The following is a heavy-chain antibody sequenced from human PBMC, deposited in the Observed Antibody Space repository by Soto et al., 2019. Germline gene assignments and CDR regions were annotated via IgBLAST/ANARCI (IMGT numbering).Heavy chain of an antibody. J-gene: IGHJ6*03. Sequence: ASVKVSCKASGYTFTSYGISWVRQAPGQGLEWMGWISAYNGNTNYAQKLQGRVTMTTDTSTSTAYMELRSLGSDDTAVYYCATYVNKYYYYYMDVWGKGTTVTVSS. D-gene: IGHD3-16*01. V-gene: IGHV1-18*01. CDR2: ISAYNGNT. CDR3: ATYVNKYYYYYMDV. CDR1: GYTFTSYG.